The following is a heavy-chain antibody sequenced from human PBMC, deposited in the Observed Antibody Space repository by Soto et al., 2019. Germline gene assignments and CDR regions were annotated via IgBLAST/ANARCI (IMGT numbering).Heavy chain of an antibody. Sequence: QVQLVQSGAEEKKPGASVKVSCKASGYTFTKYAMHWVRQAPGQGLEWMGWINGANGNTKYSQKFQGTVTITRDTSANTAYMELSSLRSEDTAVYYCAMPRGSNYARDKYYYG. CDR2: INGANGNT. V-gene: IGHV1-3*05. D-gene: IGHD4-4*01. J-gene: IGHJ6*01. CDR1: GYTFTKYA. CDR3: AMPRGSNYARDKYYYG.